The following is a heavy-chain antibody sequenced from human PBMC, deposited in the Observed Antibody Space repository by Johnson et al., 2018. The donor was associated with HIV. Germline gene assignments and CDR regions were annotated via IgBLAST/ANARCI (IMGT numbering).Heavy chain of an antibody. CDR3: AAYYDFWSGSYTSGFDI. D-gene: IGHD3-3*01. V-gene: IGHV3-30*04. CDR2: ISYDGSTQ. CDR1: GFTFSSYA. J-gene: IGHJ3*02. Sequence: QVQLVESGGGLVQPGGSLRLSCAASGFTFSSYAMHWVRQAPGKGLEWVAVISYDGSTQYYADSVKGRFTISRDNSKNTVFLQMNSLRPEDTAMYYCAAYYDFWSGSYTSGFDIWGQGTMVTVSS.